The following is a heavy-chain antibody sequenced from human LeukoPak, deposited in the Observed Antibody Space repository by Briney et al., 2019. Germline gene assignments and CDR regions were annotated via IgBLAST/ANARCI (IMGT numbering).Heavy chain of an antibody. V-gene: IGHV1-2*02. CDR1: GYTFTGYY. CDR2: INPNSGGT. J-gene: IGHJ4*02. D-gene: IGHD6-19*01. CDR3: ARDQPGIAVAGAI. Sequence: ASVKVSCKASGYTFTGYYMHWVRQAPGQGLEWMGWINPNSGGTNYAQKLQGRVTMTTDTSTSTAYMELRSLRSDDTAVYYCARDQPGIAVAGAIWGQGTLVTVPS.